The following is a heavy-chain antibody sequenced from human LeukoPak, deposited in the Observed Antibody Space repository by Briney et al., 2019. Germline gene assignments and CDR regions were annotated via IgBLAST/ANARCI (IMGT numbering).Heavy chain of an antibody. CDR3: ARDVSSWTFDY. CDR2: ISSSSSTI. J-gene: IGHJ4*02. CDR1: GFTFSSYS. Sequence: QPGGSLRLSCAASGFTFSSYSMNWVRQAPGKGLEWVSSISSSSSTIYYADSVKGRFTISRDNAKNSLYLQMNSLRAEDTAVYYCARDVSSWTFDYWGQGTLVTVSS. D-gene: IGHD6-13*01. V-gene: IGHV3-48*04.